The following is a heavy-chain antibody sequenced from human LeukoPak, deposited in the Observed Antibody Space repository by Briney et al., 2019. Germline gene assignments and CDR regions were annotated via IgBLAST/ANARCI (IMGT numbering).Heavy chain of an antibody. D-gene: IGHD2-2*02. CDR1: GYTFTSYG. V-gene: IGHV1-18*01. CDR2: ISAYNGNT. CDR3: ARDCSSTSCYSVQNYYYYYYMDV. J-gene: IGHJ6*03. Sequence: ASVKVSCKASGYTFTSYGISWVRQAPGQGLEWMGWISAYNGNTNYAQKLQGRVTMTTDTSTSTAYMELRSLRSDDTAVYYCARDCSSTSCYSVQNYYYYYYMDVWGKGTTVTVSS.